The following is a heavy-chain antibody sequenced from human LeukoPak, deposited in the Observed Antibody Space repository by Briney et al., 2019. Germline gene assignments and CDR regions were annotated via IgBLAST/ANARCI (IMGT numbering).Heavy chain of an antibody. CDR3: AKGDTSCPDY. J-gene: IGHJ4*02. CDR2: ISYDGSNK. V-gene: IGHV3-30*18. Sequence: GGSLRLSCAASGFTFSSSGMHWVRQAPGKGLEWVSVISYDGSNKFYADSVRGRFTISRDNSKNTLYLQMNSLRAEDTAVYYCAKGDTSCPDYWGQGTLVTVSS. CDR1: GFTFSSSG. D-gene: IGHD2-2*01.